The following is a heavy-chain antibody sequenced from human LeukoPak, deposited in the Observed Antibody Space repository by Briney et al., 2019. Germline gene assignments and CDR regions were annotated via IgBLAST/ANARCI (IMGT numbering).Heavy chain of an antibody. CDR2: IYYSGST. J-gene: IGHJ6*02. Sequence: PGGSLRLSSAASGFTFSSYDMSWVRQAPGKGLEWIGYIYYSGSTNYNPSLKSRVTISVDTSKNQFSLNLSSVTAADTAVYYCARELWFGESYYYYGMDVWGQGTTVTVSS. CDR3: ARELWFGESYYYYGMDV. CDR1: GFTFSSYD. D-gene: IGHD3-10*01. V-gene: IGHV4-59*01.